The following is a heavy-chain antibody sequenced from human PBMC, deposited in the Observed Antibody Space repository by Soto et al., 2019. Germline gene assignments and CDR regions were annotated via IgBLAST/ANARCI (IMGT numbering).Heavy chain of an antibody. CDR1: GGSISSSSYY. V-gene: IGHV4-39*01. CDR2: IYYSGST. D-gene: IGHD1-7*01. Sequence: SETLSLTCTVSGGSISSSSYYWGWIRQPPGKGLEWIGSIYYSGSTYYNPSLKSRVTISVDTSKNQFSLKLGSVTAADTAVYYCARQSSRYNWNYENYYYYGMDVWGQGTTVTVSS. CDR3: ARQSSRYNWNYENYYYYGMDV. J-gene: IGHJ6*02.